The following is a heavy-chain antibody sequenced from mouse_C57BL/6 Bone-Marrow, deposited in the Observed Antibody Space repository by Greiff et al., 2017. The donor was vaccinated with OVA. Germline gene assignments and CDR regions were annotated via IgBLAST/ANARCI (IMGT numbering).Heavy chain of an antibody. CDR2: IDPSDSYT. J-gene: IGHJ2*01. D-gene: IGHD2-12*01. V-gene: IGHV1-69*01. CDR3: ARIGGLLYYFDY. CDR1: GYTFTSYW. Sequence: QVQLQQPGAELVMPGASVKLSCKASGYTFTSYWMHWVKQRPGQGLEWIGEIDPSDSYTNYNQKFKGKSTLTVDKSSSTAYMQLSSLTSEDSAVYYCARIGGLLYYFDYWGQGTTLTVSS.